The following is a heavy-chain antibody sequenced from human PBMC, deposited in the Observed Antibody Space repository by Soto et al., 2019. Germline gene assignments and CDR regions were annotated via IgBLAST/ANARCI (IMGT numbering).Heavy chain of an antibody. J-gene: IGHJ4*02. D-gene: IGHD3-10*01. CDR1: GGSFSGYY. CDR3: ARRKFTYYYGSGSYLAFDY. V-gene: IGHV4-34*01. Sequence: SETLSLTCAVYGGSFSGYYWSWIRQPPGKGLEWIGEINHSGSTNYNPSLKSRVTISVDTSKNQFSLKLSSVTAADTAVYYCARRKFTYYYGSGSYLAFDYWSQGTLVTVSS. CDR2: INHSGST.